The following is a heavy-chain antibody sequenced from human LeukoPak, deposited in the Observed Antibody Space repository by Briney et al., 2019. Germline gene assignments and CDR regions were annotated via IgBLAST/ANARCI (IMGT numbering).Heavy chain of an antibody. CDR3: ATQTRPHSSGWSTDAFDI. CDR1: VFTFSSYA. D-gene: IGHD6-19*01. J-gene: IGHJ3*02. CDR2: ISGSGGST. V-gene: IGHV3-23*01. Sequence: GGSLRLSCAASVFTFSSYAMSWVRPAPGKGLEWVSAISGSGGSTYYADSVKGRFTISRDNSKNTLYLQMNSLRAEDTAVYYCATQTRPHSSGWSTDAFDIWGQGTMVTASS.